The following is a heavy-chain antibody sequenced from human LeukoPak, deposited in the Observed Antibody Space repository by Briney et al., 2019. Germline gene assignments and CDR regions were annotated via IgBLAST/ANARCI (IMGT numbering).Heavy chain of an antibody. CDR1: GFAFNSYA. J-gene: IGHJ6*03. CDR3: AKSSSSLVAYYYYMDV. Sequence: PGRSLRLSCAASGFAFNSYAMHWVRQAPGKGPEWVAVIWYDGSSKYYAESVKGRFTISRDNSKNTLYLLMDSLRAEDTALYYCAKSSSSLVAYYYYMDVWGKGTTVPVSS. CDR2: IWYDGSSK. V-gene: IGHV3-33*06.